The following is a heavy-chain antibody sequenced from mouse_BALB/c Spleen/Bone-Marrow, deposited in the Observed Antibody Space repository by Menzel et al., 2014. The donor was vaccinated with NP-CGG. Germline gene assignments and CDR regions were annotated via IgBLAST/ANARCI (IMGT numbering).Heavy chain of an antibody. CDR1: GYAFSSYW. CDR2: IYPGDGDT. J-gene: IGHJ4*01. V-gene: IGHV1-80*01. Sequence: QVQLQQPGAELVRPGSSVKISCKASGYAFSSYWLNWVKQRPGQGLEWIGQIYPGDGDTNYNGKFKGKATLTADKSSSTASMQLISLTSEDSAVYFCARSDYYAMEYWCQGTSVTVSS. CDR3: ARSDYYAMEY.